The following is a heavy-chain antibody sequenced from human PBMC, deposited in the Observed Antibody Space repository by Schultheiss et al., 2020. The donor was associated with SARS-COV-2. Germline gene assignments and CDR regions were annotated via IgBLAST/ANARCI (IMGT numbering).Heavy chain of an antibody. Sequence: GESLKISCAASGFTFSSYGMHWVRQAPGKGLEWVAVISYDGSNKYYADSVKGRFTISRDNSKNTLYLQMNSLRAEDTAVYYCARPPMVRGVAYYYYMDVWGKGTTVTVSS. J-gene: IGHJ6*03. CDR1: GFTFSSYG. V-gene: IGHV3-30*19. CDR2: ISYDGSNK. CDR3: ARPPMVRGVAYYYYMDV. D-gene: IGHD3-10*01.